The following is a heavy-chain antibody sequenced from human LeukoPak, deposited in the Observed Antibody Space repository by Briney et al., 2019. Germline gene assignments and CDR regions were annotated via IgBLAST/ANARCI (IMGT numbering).Heavy chain of an antibody. Sequence: GGSLRLSCEVSGFIVSSHYMSWVRQAPGKGLEWVSVIYSSGTTYYADSVKGRFTISRDNVKNTLYLQMNSLAVKDSAVYYCARDYGGAFRGWFDPWGQGTLVTVSS. CDR3: ARDYGGAFRGWFDP. CDR1: GFIVSSHY. CDR2: IYSSGTT. D-gene: IGHD4-23*01. V-gene: IGHV3-66*03. J-gene: IGHJ5*02.